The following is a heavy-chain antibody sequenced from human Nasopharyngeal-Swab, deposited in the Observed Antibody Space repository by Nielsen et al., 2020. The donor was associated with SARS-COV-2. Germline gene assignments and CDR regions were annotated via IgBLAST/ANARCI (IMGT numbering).Heavy chain of an antibody. Sequence: GESLKISCAASGFTFDDYGMSWVRQAPGKGLEWVSGINWNGGNTGYADSVKGRFTISRDNAKNSLYLQMNSLRAEDTALYHCARVDGPYYYDSSGFDYWGQGTLVTVSS. CDR1: GFTFDDYG. J-gene: IGHJ4*02. CDR3: ARVDGPYYYDSSGFDY. V-gene: IGHV3-20*01. CDR2: INWNGGNT. D-gene: IGHD3-22*01.